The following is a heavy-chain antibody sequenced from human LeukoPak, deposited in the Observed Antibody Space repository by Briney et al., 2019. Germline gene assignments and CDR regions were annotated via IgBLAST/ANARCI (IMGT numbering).Heavy chain of an antibody. CDR2: IYYSEST. J-gene: IGHJ4*02. D-gene: IGHD1-26*01. V-gene: IGHV4-59*08. CDR3: ARLYSGSYSRTTDY. Sequence: SETLSLTCTVSGGSISRYYWSWIRQPPGKGLEWIGYIYYSESTNYNPSLKSRVTMSVDTSKNQFSLKLSSVTAADTAVYYCARLYSGSYSRTTDYWGQGTLVTVSS. CDR1: GGSISRYY.